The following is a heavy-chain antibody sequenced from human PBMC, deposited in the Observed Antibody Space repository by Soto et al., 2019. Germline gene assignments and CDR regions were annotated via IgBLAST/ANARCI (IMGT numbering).Heavy chain of an antibody. CDR2: ISGSGGST. CDR3: AKGHCSRTSCAYAVGIYYYYGMDV. D-gene: IGHD2-2*01. Sequence: EVQLLESGGGLVQPGGSLRLSCAASGFTFSSYAMSRVRQAPGKGLEWVSAISGSGGSTYYADSVKGRFTISRDNSKNTLYLQMNSLRADDTAVYYCAKGHCSRTSCAYAVGIYYYYGMDVWGQGTTVTVSS. J-gene: IGHJ6*02. V-gene: IGHV3-23*01. CDR1: GFTFSSYA.